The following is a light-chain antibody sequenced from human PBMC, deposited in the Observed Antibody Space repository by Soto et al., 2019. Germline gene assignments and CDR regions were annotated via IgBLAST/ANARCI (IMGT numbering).Light chain of an antibody. J-gene: IGLJ2*01. CDR3: CSYAGSSTFVV. CDR2: EGS. Sequence: QSALTQPPSASGSPGQSVTISCTGTSSDVGAYNYVSWYQQHPGKAPKLMIYEGSKRPSGVSNRFSGSKSGNTASLTISGLQAEDEADYYCCSYAGSSTFVVFGGGTQLTVL. V-gene: IGLV2-23*03. CDR1: SSDVGAYNY.